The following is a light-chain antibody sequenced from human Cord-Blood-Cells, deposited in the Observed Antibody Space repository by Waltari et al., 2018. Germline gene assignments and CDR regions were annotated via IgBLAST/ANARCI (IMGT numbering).Light chain of an antibody. CDR3: CSYAGSSTFV. CDR2: EGS. Sequence: QSALTPPASVSGSPGQSITISCTGTSCDVGSYNLVSWYQQPPGKAPKLMIYEGSKRPSGVSNRFSGSKSGNTASLTISGLQAEDEADYYCCSYAGSSTFVFGGGTKLTVL. J-gene: IGLJ2*01. CDR1: SCDVGSYNL. V-gene: IGLV2-23*03.